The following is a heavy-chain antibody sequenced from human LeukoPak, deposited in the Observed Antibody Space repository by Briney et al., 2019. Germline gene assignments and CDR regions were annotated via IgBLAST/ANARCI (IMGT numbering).Heavy chain of an antibody. CDR2: IHPSGST. V-gene: IGHV4-4*02. D-gene: IGHD6-13*01. CDR1: GGSISSYY. Sequence: SETLSLTCAVSGGSISSYYWSWVRQPPGKGLEWIGEIHPSGSTNSNPSLKSRVTISVDKSKNQFSLKLSSVTAADTAVYYCAREGVSLALGQGTLVTVSS. CDR3: AREGVSLA. J-gene: IGHJ5*02.